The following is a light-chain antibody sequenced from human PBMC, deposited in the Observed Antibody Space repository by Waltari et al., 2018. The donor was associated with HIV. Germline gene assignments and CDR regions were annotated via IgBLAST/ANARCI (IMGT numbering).Light chain of an antibody. Sequence: SSELTQDPAVSVALGQTVRITCQGDSLRNYYASWYQQKPGQAPVLVIYGKNNRPSGIPDRFTGSRSGNTASVTLTGTQAEDEADYYCNSRDSSGDHLVFGGGTRLTVL. CDR3: NSRDSSGDHLV. V-gene: IGLV3-19*01. CDR1: SLRNYY. CDR2: GKN. J-gene: IGLJ3*02.